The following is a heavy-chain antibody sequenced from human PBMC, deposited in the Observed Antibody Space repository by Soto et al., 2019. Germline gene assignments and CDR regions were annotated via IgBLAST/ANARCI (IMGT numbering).Heavy chain of an antibody. V-gene: IGHV4-59*08. D-gene: IGHD2-21*01. CDR3: ARQPTTGDTDLWFDP. CDR1: GGSISSYY. J-gene: IGHJ5*02. CDR2: IYYSGST. Sequence: SETLSLTCTVSGGSISSYYWSWIRQPPGKGLEWIGYIYYSGSTNYNPSLKSRVTISVDTSKNQFSLKLSSVTAADTAVYYCARQPTTGDTDLWFDPWGQGTLVTVSS.